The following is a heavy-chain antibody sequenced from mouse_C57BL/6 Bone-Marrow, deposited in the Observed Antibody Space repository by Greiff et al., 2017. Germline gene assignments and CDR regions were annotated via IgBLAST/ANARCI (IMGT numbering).Heavy chain of an antibody. CDR1: GFTFSDYY. V-gene: IGHV5-12*01. CDR2: ISNGGGST. J-gene: IGHJ3*01. Sequence: EVQLVESGGGLVQPGGSLKLSCAASGFTFSDYYMYWVRQTPEKRLEWVAYISNGGGSTYYPDTVKGRFTISRDNAKNTLYLQMSRLKSEDTAMYYCARLAYWGQGTLVTVSA. CDR3: ARLAY.